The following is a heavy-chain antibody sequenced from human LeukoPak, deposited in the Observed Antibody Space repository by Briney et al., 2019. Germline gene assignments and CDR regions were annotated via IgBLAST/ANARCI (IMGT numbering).Heavy chain of an antibody. CDR1: GGTFSSYA. V-gene: IGHV1-69*05. J-gene: IGHJ4*02. D-gene: IGHD3-22*01. CDR2: IIPIFGAA. Sequence: SVKVSCKASGGTFSSYAISWVRQAPGQGLEWMGRIIPIFGAANYAQKFQGRVTITTDESTSTAYMELSSLRSEDTAVYYCARARLDYYDSSGYYLSWGQGTLVTVSS. CDR3: ARARLDYYDSSGYYLS.